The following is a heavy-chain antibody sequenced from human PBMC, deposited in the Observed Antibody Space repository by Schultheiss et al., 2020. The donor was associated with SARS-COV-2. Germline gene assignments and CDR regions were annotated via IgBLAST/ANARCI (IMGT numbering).Heavy chain of an antibody. V-gene: IGHV3-30*04. J-gene: IGHJ5*02. CDR2: ISYDGSNK. D-gene: IGHD4-17*01. Sequence: GGSLRLSCAASGFTFSGSAMHWVRQAPGKGLEWVAVISYDGSNKYYADSVKGRFTISRDNSKNTLYLQMNSLRAEDTAVYYCARGRIYGDYELWFDPWGQGTLVTVSS. CDR1: GFTFSGSA. CDR3: ARGRIYGDYELWFDP.